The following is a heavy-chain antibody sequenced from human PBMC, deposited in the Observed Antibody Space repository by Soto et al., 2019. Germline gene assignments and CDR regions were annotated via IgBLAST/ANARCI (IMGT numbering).Heavy chain of an antibody. Sequence: QVQLVESGGGVVQPGRSLRVSCAGSGFSFSAYGIHWVRQAPGGRLEWVAVISYDGSNKYYADSVKGRFTVSRDNSKNTVYLQMYSLRVEDTAVYYCAKEADTAMVCDIWGQGTMVTVSS. D-gene: IGHD5-18*01. V-gene: IGHV3-30*18. CDR1: GFSFSAYG. J-gene: IGHJ3*02. CDR2: ISYDGSNK. CDR3: AKEADTAMVCDI.